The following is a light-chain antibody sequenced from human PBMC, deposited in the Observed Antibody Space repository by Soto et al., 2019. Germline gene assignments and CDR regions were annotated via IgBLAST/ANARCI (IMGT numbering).Light chain of an antibody. CDR2: AAS. J-gene: IGKJ4*01. CDR1: QGISNY. V-gene: IGKV1-17*03. Sequence: EIQLTQSPLALSAPVRDRVSLTCRASQGISNYLAWLQQKPGKVTKRMIYAASSLQSGVPSRFSGSGSGTEFTLTIRSMQPEEFATYFCQKTKSFHLTFGGG. CDR3: QKTKSFHLT.